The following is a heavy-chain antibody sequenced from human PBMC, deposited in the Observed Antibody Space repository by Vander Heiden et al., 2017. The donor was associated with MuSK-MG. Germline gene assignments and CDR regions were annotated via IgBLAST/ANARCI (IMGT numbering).Heavy chain of an antibody. CDR3: AKDARRTSGWYYFNY. J-gene: IGHJ4*02. Sequence: EVQLLESGGGLVQPGGSLRLSCAASGFIFPSYSMAWARQAPGKGLEWVSALTNSGDTTYYADSVKGRFTISRDNSKNTLYLQMSSLRAEDTAVYYCAKDARRTSGWYYFNYWGQGALVTVSS. V-gene: IGHV3-23*01. CDR1: GFIFPSYS. CDR2: LTNSGDTT. D-gene: IGHD6-19*01.